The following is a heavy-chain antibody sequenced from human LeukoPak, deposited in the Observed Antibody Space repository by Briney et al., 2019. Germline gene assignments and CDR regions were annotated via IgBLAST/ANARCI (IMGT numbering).Heavy chain of an antibody. J-gene: IGHJ4*02. Sequence: ASVKVSCKASGYTFTSNDINWVRQATGQGLEWMGWMNPNSGNTGYAQKFQGRVTITRNTSISTAYMELSSLRSEDTAVYYCARGDTIFGVVPIGGYWGQGTLVTVSS. CDR2: MNPNSGNT. CDR1: GYTFTSND. CDR3: ARGDTIFGVVPIGGY. V-gene: IGHV1-8*03. D-gene: IGHD3-3*01.